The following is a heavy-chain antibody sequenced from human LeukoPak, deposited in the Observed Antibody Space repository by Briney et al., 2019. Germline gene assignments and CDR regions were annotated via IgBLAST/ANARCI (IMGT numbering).Heavy chain of an antibody. CDR2: INPNSGGT. J-gene: IGHJ6*02. V-gene: IGHV1-2*02. CDR3: ARGITILDYYYGMDV. D-gene: IGHD3-9*01. Sequence: ASVKVSCKASGYTFTGYYMHWVRQAPGQGVEWMGWINPNSGGTNYAQKFQGRFTMTRDTSISTAYMELSRLRSDDTAVYYCARGITILDYYYGMDVWGQGTTVTVSS. CDR1: GYTFTGYY.